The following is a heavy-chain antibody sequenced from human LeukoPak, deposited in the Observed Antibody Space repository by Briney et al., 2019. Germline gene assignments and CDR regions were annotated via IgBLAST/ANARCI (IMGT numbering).Heavy chain of an antibody. Sequence: SETLSLTCTVSGGSISSYYWSWIRQPPGKGLEWIGYIYYSGSTNYNPSLKSRVIISVDTSKNQFSLKLSSVTAADTAVYYCARGSGQWGFDSWGQGTLVTVSS. J-gene: IGHJ4*02. V-gene: IGHV4-59*01. CDR2: IYYSGST. CDR1: GGSISSYY. D-gene: IGHD3-10*01. CDR3: ARGSGQWGFDS.